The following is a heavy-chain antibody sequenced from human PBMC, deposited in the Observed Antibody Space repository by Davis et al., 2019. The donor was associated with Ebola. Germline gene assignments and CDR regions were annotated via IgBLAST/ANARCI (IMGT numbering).Heavy chain of an antibody. CDR3: ARAEYNWNYFAY. D-gene: IGHD1-20*01. CDR2: INPSGGST. CDR1: GGTFSSYA. J-gene: IGHJ4*02. V-gene: IGHV1-46*01. Sequence: AASVKVSCKASGGTFSSYAISWVRQAPGQGLEWMGIINPSGGSTSYAQKFQGRVTMTRDTSTSTVYMELSSLRSEDTAVYYCARAEYNWNYFAYWGQGTLVTVSS.